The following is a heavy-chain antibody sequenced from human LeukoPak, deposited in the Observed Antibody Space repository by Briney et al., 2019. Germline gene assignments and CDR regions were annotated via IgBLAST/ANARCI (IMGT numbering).Heavy chain of an antibody. CDR3: ARGNGYSYGYPFYYYYGMDV. CDR1: GYTFTSYG. D-gene: IGHD5-18*01. Sequence: GASVKVSYKASGYTFTSYGISWVRQAPGQGLEWMGWISAYNGNTNYAQKLQGRVTMTTDTSTSTAYMELRSLRSDDTAVYYCARGNGYSYGYPFYYYYGMDVWGQGTTVTVSS. CDR2: ISAYNGNT. V-gene: IGHV1-18*01. J-gene: IGHJ6*02.